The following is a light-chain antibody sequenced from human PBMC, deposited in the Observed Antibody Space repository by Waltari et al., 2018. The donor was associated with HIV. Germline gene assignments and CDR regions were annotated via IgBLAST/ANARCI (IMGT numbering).Light chain of an antibody. CDR1: SSNIGSNS. CDR2: RNK. J-gene: IGLJ1*01. V-gene: IGLV1-44*01. Sequence: SVLTQPPSASGTPGPRVTFSCSGSSSNIGSNSVNWYPHLPETAPKLLIFRNKQRPSGVPDRFSGSKSGTSAALAISGLQSEDEADYYCAAWDDSLNVYVFGTGTTVTVL. CDR3: AAWDDSLNVYV.